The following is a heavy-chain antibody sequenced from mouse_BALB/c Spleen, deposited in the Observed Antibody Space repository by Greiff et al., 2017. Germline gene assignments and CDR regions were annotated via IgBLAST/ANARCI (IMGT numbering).Heavy chain of an antibody. D-gene: IGHD2-12*01. CDR3: ARPYYSGFAY. J-gene: IGHJ3*01. Sequence: EVQLQESGPGLVKPSQSLSLTCTVTGYSITSDYAWNWIRQFPGNKLEWMGYISYSGSTSYNPSLKSRISITRDTSKNQFFLQLNSVTTEDTATYYCARPYYSGFAYWGQGTLVTVSA. CDR2: ISYSGST. V-gene: IGHV3-2*02. CDR1: GYSITSDYA.